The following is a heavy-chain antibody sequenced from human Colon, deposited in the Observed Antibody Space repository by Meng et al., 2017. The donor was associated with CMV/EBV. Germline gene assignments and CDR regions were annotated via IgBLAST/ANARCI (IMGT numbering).Heavy chain of an antibody. V-gene: IGHV6-1*01. J-gene: IGHJ4*02. Sequence: IFGDSVSSNSAGWTWIRQSPSRGLEWLGRTFYRSKWYYDYAVSVQSRLSVIPDTSKNQFSLQLNSVTPEDTAVYYCARGSSLRLAFDYWGQGILVTVSS. CDR3: ARGSSLRLAFDY. CDR1: GDSVSSNSAG. D-gene: IGHD5/OR15-5a*01. CDR2: TFYRSKWYY.